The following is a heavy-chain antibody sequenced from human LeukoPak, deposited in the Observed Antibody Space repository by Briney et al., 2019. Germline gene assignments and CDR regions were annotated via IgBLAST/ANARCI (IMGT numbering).Heavy chain of an antibody. CDR2: ISGSGGST. J-gene: IGHJ4*02. D-gene: IGHD1-20*01. CDR1: GFTFSSYA. CDR3: AKDMYHWKGQGDYFDY. Sequence: PGGSLRLSCAASGFTFSSYAMSWVRQAPGKGLEWVSAISGSGGSTYYADSVKGRFTISRDNSKNTLYLQMNSLRAEDTAVYYCAKDMYHWKGQGDYFDYWGQGTLVTVSS. V-gene: IGHV3-23*01.